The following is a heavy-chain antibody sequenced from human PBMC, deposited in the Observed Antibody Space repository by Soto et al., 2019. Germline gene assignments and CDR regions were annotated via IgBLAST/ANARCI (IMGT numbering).Heavy chain of an antibody. Sequence: SETLSLTCTVSGGSISSYYLSWIRQPPGKGLEWIGYIYYSGSTNYNPSLKSRVTISVDTSKNQFSLKLSSVTAADTAVYYCARDDDYHTLPGGYWGQGTLVTVSS. V-gene: IGHV4-59*01. CDR3: ARDDDYHTLPGGY. CDR2: IYYSGST. CDR1: GGSISSYY. D-gene: IGHD4-17*01. J-gene: IGHJ4*02.